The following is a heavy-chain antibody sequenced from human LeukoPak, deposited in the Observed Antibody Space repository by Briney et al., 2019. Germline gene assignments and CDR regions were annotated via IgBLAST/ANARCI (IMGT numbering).Heavy chain of an antibody. J-gene: IGHJ3*02. CDR2: IYTSGDI. V-gene: IGHV4-61*02. Sequence: SQTLSLTCTVSGGSISSGNYYWSWIRQPAGKGLEWIGRIYTSGDINYNPSLKSRVTISVDTPKNQFSLKLNSATAADTAVYYCARGAGFWSGSSDAFDIWGQGTMVTVSS. CDR3: ARGAGFWSGSSDAFDI. D-gene: IGHD3-3*01. CDR1: GGSISSGNYY.